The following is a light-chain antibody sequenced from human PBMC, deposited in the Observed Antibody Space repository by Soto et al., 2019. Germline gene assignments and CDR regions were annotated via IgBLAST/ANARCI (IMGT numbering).Light chain of an antibody. CDR3: QQYNRYSWT. V-gene: IGKV1-5*01. CDR1: KTITRW. J-gene: IGKJ1*01. Sequence: DIQMTQSPSTLSASVGDRVTITCRASKTITRWMDWYQQKPGKAPKLLIYDASTLESGVPSRFSGSRSGTEFTLTISSLQPDDFATGYSQQYNRYSWTFGQGTKVEIK. CDR2: DAS.